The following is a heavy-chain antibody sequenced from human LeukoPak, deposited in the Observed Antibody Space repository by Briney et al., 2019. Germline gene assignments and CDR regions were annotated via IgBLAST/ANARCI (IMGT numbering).Heavy chain of an antibody. CDR3: VRDYSNFVQGD. J-gene: IGHJ4*02. V-gene: IGHV4-39*02. D-gene: IGHD4-11*01. CDR1: GDSISSIHYY. Sequence: PSETLSLTCTVSGDSISSIHYYWGWIRQSPGKGLEWIGSIYSGGETHYNPSLNSRVTIFLDTSKNRFSLSLISVTATDTAVYYCVRDYSNFVQGDWGQGTLVTVSS. CDR2: IYSGGET.